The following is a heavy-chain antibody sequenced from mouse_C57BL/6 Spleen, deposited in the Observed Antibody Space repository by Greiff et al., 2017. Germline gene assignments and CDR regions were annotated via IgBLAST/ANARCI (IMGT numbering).Heavy chain of an antibody. CDR3: ARRYGNYNYFDY. D-gene: IGHD2-1*01. Sequence: EVQLVESGGGLVQPGGSLKLSCAASGFTFSDYGMAWVRQAPRKGPEWVAFISNLAYSIYYADTVTGRFTISRENAKNTLYLEMSSLRSEDTAMYYCARRYGNYNYFDYWGQGTTLTVSS. CDR2: ISNLAYSI. V-gene: IGHV5-15*01. CDR1: GFTFSDYG. J-gene: IGHJ2*01.